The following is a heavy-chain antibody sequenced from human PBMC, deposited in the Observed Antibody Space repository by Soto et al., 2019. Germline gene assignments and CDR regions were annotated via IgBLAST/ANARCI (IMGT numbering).Heavy chain of an antibody. D-gene: IGHD3-9*01. J-gene: IGHJ3*02. CDR3: ARDDSFLNYDNLTGYWLNDAFDI. CDR1: GCTFTSYG. V-gene: IGHV1-18*01. CDR2: ISAYNGNT. Sequence: ASVKVSCKASGCTFTSYGISWVRQAPVQGLEWMGWISAYNGNTNYAQKLQGRVTMTTDTSTSTAYMELRSLTSDDTAVYYCARDDSFLNYDNLTGYWLNDAFDIWG.